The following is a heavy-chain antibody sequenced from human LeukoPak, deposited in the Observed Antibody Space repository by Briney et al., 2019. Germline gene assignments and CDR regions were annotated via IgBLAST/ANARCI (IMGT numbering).Heavy chain of an antibody. Sequence: PGGSLRLSCAASGFTFSSHWMHWVRQAPGKGLVWVSRSNSDGSSTSYADSVKGRFTISRDNAKNTLYLQMNSLRAEDTAVYYCARSCSTTSCYSINYWGQGTLVTVSS. CDR2: SNSDGSST. J-gene: IGHJ4*02. CDR1: GFTFSSHW. CDR3: ARSCSTTSCYSINY. V-gene: IGHV3-74*01. D-gene: IGHD2-2*01.